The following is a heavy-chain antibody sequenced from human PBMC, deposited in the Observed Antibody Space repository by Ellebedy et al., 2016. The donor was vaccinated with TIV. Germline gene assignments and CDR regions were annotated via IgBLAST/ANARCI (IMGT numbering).Heavy chain of an antibody. Sequence: GGSLRLXXAASGFRFNAYAMHWVRQAPGKGLEWVAFISDDGKREFYADAVKGRFTVSRDDSDNTFYVQMNSLKPADTAVYYCARDRITTWSLDYWGQGTLVTVSS. V-gene: IGHV3-30*03. CDR3: ARDRITTWSLDY. J-gene: IGHJ4*02. CDR1: GFRFNAYA. CDR2: ISDDGKRE. D-gene: IGHD2-2*01.